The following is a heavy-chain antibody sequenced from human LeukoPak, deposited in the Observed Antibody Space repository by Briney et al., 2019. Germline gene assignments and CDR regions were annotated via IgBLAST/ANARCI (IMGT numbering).Heavy chain of an antibody. Sequence: ASAKVSCKVSGYTLTELSMHWVRQAPGKGLEWMGGFDPEDGETIYAQKFQGRVTMTEDTSTDTAYVELSSLRSEDTAVYYCATPRSSGWYGVNLDYWGQGTLVTVSS. D-gene: IGHD6-19*01. J-gene: IGHJ4*02. CDR1: GYTLTELS. CDR3: ATPRSSGWYGVNLDY. V-gene: IGHV1-24*01. CDR2: FDPEDGET.